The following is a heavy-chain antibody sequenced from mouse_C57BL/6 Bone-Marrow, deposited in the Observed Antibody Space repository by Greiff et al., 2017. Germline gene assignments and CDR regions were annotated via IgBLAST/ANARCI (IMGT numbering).Heavy chain of an antibody. V-gene: IGHV1-69*01. CDR3: ARRRDYYGPYWYFDV. J-gene: IGHJ1*03. CDR2: LDPSDSYT. CDR1: GYTFTSYW. Sequence: QVQLQQPGAELVIPGASVKLSCKASGYTFTSYWMHWVKQRPGQGLEWIGELDPSDSYTNYNQKFKGKSTLTVDKSSSTAYMQLSSLTAEDSAVYYCARRRDYYGPYWYFDVWGTGTTVTVSS. D-gene: IGHD1-1*01.